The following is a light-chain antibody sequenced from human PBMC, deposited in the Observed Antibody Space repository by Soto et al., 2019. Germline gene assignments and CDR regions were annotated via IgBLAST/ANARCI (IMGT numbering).Light chain of an antibody. J-gene: IGKJ5*01. CDR2: DAY. CDR1: QSFRGL. CDR3: QQRHMRPIT. Sequence: EVVLTQSPVTLSLSPGERATLSCRASQSFRGLLAWYQQKPGQAPMLLIYDAYNRATGIPPRFSGSGSGTDFTLTISSLEPEDSAVYYCQQRHMRPITFGQGTRLEIK. V-gene: IGKV3-11*01.